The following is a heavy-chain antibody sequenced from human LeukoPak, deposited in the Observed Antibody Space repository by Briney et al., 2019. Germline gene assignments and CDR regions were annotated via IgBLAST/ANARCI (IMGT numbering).Heavy chain of an antibody. CDR1: GGTFSSYA. CDR2: IIPIFGTA. CDR3: ARERPVYSSGWYPFDY. V-gene: IGHV1-69*05. Sequence: ASVKVSCKASGGTFSSYAISWVRQAPGQGLEWMGRIIPIFGTANYAQKFQGRVTITTDESTSTAYMELSSLRSEGTAVYYCARERPVYSSGWYPFDYWGQGTLVTVSS. D-gene: IGHD6-19*01. J-gene: IGHJ4*02.